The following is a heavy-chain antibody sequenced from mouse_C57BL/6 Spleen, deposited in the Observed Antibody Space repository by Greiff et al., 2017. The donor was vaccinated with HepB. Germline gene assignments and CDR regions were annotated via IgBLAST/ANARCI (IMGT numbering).Heavy chain of an antibody. J-gene: IGHJ3*01. CDR1: GYTFTDYE. CDR2: IDPETGGT. D-gene: IGHD2-5*01. Sequence: VKLMESGAELVRPGASVTLSCKASGYTFTDYEMHWVKQTPVHGLEWIGAIDPETGGTTYNQKFKGKAILTADKSSSTAYMELRSLTSEDSAVYECTRSYSNVSWFAYWGQGTLVTVSA. CDR3: TRSYSNVSWFAY. V-gene: IGHV1-15*01.